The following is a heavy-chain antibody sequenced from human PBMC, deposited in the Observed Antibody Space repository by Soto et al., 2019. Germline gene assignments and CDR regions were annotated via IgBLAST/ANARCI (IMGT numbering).Heavy chain of an antibody. CDR1: GFTFSSYD. D-gene: IGHD6-25*01. CDR3: ARVRLSRIRGKGRYYYYGMDV. V-gene: IGHV3-13*01. J-gene: IGHJ6*02. CDR2: IGTAGDT. Sequence: GGSLRLSCAASGFTFSSYDMHWVRQATGKGLEWVSAIGTAGDTYYPGSVKGRFTISRENSKNSLYLQMNSLRAEDTAVYYCARVRLSRIRGKGRYYYYGMDVWGQGTTVTVSS.